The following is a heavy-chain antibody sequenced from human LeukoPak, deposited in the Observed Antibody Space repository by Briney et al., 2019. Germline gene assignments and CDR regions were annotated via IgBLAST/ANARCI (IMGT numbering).Heavy chain of an antibody. D-gene: IGHD4-17*01. CDR3: ARGGTVTPDWHYSMDV. CDR2: IYTSGST. V-gene: IGHV4-4*07. CDR1: GGSISSYY. J-gene: IGHJ6*04. Sequence: PSETLSLTCTVSGGSISSYYWSWIRQPAGKGLEWIGRIYTSGSTNYNPSLKSRVTMSVDTSKNQFSLKLSSVTAADTAVYYCARGGTVTPDWHYSMDVWGKGTTVTISS.